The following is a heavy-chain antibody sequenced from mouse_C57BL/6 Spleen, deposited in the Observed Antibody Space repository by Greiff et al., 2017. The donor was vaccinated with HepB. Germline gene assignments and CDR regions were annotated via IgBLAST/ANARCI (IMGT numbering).Heavy chain of an antibody. CDR2: ISSGGDYI. CDR3: TRDLGGNSWFAY. Sequence: EVHLVESGEGLVKPGGSLKLSCAASGFTFSSYAMSWVRQTPEKRLEWVAYISSGGDYIYYADTVKGRFTISRDNARNTLYLQMSSLKSEDTAMYYCTRDLGGNSWFAYWGQGTLVTVSA. CDR1: GFTFSSYA. V-gene: IGHV5-9-1*02. D-gene: IGHD2-1*01. J-gene: IGHJ3*01.